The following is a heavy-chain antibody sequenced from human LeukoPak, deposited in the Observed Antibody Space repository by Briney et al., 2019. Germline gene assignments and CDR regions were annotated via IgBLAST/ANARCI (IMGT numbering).Heavy chain of an antibody. CDR2: ISGGGGSI. CDR3: AGSYSDDWYCFAY. J-gene: IGHJ4*02. Sequence: GGSLRLSCEASGFSFSSYTMNWVRQAPGTGLEWVSAISGGGGSINYAASVKGRFTISRDNSKNTLSLQMNSLRAEDTALYYCAGSYSDDWYCFAYWGQGTLVTVSS. V-gene: IGHV3-23*01. D-gene: IGHD3-9*01. CDR1: GFSFSSYT.